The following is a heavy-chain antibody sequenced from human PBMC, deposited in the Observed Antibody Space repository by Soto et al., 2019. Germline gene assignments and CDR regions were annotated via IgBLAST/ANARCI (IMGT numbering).Heavy chain of an antibody. J-gene: IGHJ5*02. D-gene: IGHD1-7*01. CDR2: ISAGGGTT. CDR3: AKPGLTGTAGRPHPWFDP. V-gene: IGHV3-23*01. Sequence: EVQLLESGGGLVQPGGSLRLSCAASGFTFSSYAMSWVRQAPGKGLEWVSTISAGGGTTYYADSVKGRFTISRDNSKNTLHLQMNSLRAEDTAVYYCAKPGLTGTAGRPHPWFDPWGQGTLVTVSS. CDR1: GFTFSSYA.